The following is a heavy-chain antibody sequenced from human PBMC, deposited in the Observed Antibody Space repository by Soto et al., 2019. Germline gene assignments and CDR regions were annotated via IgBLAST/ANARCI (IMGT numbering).Heavy chain of an antibody. Sequence: AEASSKARGLTNNCKSLWSARQDTRQGLEWMGIINPSGGSTSYAQKFQGRVTMTRDTSTSTVYMELSSLRSEDTAVYYCARDTVGFHGSLYYWGQGSLVTGSS. J-gene: IGHJ4*02. CDR2: INPSGGST. V-gene: IGHV1-46*02. D-gene: IGHD1-26*01. CDR3: ARDTVGFHGSLYY. CDR1: GLTNNCKS.